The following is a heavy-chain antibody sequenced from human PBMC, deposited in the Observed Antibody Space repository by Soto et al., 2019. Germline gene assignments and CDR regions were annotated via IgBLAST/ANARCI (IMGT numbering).Heavy chain of an antibody. CDR2: IQIKTDGGTT. V-gene: IGHV3-15*01. CDR1: GFTFSNAW. J-gene: IGHJ4*02. Sequence: EVQLVESGGGLVKPGGSLRLSCAASGFTFSNAWMSWVRQAPGQGLEWVARIQIKTDGGTTDYAAPVKGRCTISREDSKNTLYLQMNSLKTEDTAVYYCTVRDCTNGGCYTEDGDSDYWGQGTLVTVSS. D-gene: IGHD2-8*01. CDR3: TVRDCTNGGCYTEDGDSDY.